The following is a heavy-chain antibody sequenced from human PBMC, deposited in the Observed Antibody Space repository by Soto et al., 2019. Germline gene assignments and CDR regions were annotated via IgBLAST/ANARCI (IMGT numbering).Heavy chain of an antibody. J-gene: IGHJ3*01. D-gene: IGHD2-2*01. CDR1: GFSLSTDGVG. CDR3: AHAYGGTSWPNDAFDV. Sequence: QITLKESGPTLVKPTQTLTLTCTFSGFSLSTDGVGVGWIRQPPGKALEWLALIYWDDDQRYSPSLKTRLTIPKATYKTQVVLTMTNMDPVDTATYYCAHAYGGTSWPNDAFDVWGQGTVVTVSS. CDR2: IYWDDDQ. V-gene: IGHV2-5*02.